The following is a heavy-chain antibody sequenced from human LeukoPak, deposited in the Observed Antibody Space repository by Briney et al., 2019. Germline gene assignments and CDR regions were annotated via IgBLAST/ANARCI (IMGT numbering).Heavy chain of an antibody. D-gene: IGHD1-26*01. Sequence: SETLSLTCTVSGASIIGSSYYWGWIRQPPGKGLEWIGSIYYSGSTNYNPSLKSRVTISVDTSKNQFSLKLSSVTAADTAVYYCARPLGGSYSGAFDIWGQGTMVTVSS. CDR2: IYYSGST. J-gene: IGHJ3*02. CDR1: GASIIGSSYY. CDR3: ARPLGGSYSGAFDI. V-gene: IGHV4-39*07.